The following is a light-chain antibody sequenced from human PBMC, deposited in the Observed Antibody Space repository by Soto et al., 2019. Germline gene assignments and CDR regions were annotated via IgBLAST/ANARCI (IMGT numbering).Light chain of an antibody. V-gene: IGLV2-14*01. J-gene: IGLJ2*01. CDR1: SSEIGGNDY. Sequence: QSALTQPASVSGSPGQSITISCTRTSSEIGGNDYVSWYQQYPGKVPKLRIYDVTNRASGVPSRFSASKSCDTASLTISGLQADDEADYYCSSFTSTSTLVVFGGGTKVTV. CDR3: SSFTSTSTLVV. CDR2: DVT.